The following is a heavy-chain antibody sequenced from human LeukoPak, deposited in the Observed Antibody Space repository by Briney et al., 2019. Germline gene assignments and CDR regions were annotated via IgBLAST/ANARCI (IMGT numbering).Heavy chain of an antibody. Sequence: GGSLRLSCAASGFTFSNYDMHWVRQATGKGLEWVSAFHTAGDTHYSDSVKGRFATSRENAKNSFYLQMNNLRAGDTAVYYCARGSCSSRSCYKRVNGLDVWGQGTPVTVSS. CDR3: ARGSCSSRSCYKRVNGLDV. D-gene: IGHD2-2*01. CDR2: FHTAGDT. J-gene: IGHJ6*02. V-gene: IGHV3-13*01. CDR1: GFTFSNYD.